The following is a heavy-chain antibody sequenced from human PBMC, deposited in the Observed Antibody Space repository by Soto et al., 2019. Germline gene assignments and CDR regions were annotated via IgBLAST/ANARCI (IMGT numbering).Heavy chain of an antibody. J-gene: IGHJ4*02. Sequence: GGSLRLSCAASGFTFSTYAMAWVRQAPGKGLEWVSSISSSSGSTFYADSVKGRFTISRDNSENTLSLQMNSLRAEDTAVYYCARQHSGSYYFDYWGQGTLVTVSS. CDR2: ISSSSGST. D-gene: IGHD1-26*01. V-gene: IGHV3-23*01. CDR3: ARQHSGSYYFDY. CDR1: GFTFSTYA.